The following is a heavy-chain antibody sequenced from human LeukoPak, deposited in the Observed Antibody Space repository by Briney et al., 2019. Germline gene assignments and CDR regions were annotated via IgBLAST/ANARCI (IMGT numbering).Heavy chain of an antibody. CDR2: SYYSGST. J-gene: IGHJ4*02. V-gene: IGHV4-38-2*01. D-gene: IGHD6-13*01. Sequence: GTLRLSCAASRFTFSSYGMSWVRQAPAKELEWIGSSYYSGSTYYNPSLKSRVTISVDTSKNQFSLKLSSVTAADTAVYYCATSGWYQTGVYWGQGTLVTVSS. CDR1: RFTFSSYG. CDR3: ATSGWYQTGVY.